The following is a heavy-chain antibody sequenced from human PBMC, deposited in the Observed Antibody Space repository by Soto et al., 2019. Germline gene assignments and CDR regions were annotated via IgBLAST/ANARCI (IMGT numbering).Heavy chain of an antibody. CDR3: AKDDSSTSYGMDV. CDR2: ISYDGSNK. CDR1: GFTFSSYG. J-gene: IGHJ6*02. D-gene: IGHD2-2*01. V-gene: IGHV3-30*18. Sequence: GWSLRLSCAASGFTFSSYGMHWVRQAPGKGLEWVAVISYDGSNKYYADSVKGRFTISRDNSKNTLYLQMNSLRAEDTAVYYCAKDDSSTSYGMDVWGQGTTVTVSS.